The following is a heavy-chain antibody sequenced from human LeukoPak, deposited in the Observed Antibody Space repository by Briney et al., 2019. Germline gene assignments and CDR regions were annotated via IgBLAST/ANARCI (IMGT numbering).Heavy chain of an antibody. CDR3: AKSVGEERDLAYCGGDCYRFDH. CDR1: GFTFSSYE. D-gene: IGHD2-21*02. J-gene: IGHJ4*02. V-gene: IGHV3-48*03. CDR2: ISSSGSTI. Sequence: GGSLRLSCAASGFTFSSYEMNWVRQAPGKGLEWVSYISSSGSTIYYADSVKGRFTISRDNSKNTLYLQMNSLRAEDTAVYYCAKSVGEERDLAYCGGDCYRFDHWGQGTLVTVSS.